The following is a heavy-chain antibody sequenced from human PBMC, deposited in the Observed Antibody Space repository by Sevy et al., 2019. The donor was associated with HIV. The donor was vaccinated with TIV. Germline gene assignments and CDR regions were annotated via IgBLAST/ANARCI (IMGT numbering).Heavy chain of an antibody. CDR3: SRDLRLRGYSYGCFDY. J-gene: IGHJ4*02. D-gene: IGHD5-18*01. CDR1: GYTFTGQY. Sequence: ASVKVSCKASGYTFTGQYIHWVRQAPGQGLEWMGWINPNSGVTKYAQEFKGRVTMTRDTSISTAYMELSGLKSDDTVVYYCSRDLRLRGYSYGCFDYWGQGTLVTVSS. V-gene: IGHV1-2*02. CDR2: INPNSGVT.